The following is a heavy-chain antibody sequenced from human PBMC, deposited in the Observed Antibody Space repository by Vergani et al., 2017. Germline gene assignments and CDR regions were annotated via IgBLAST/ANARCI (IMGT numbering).Heavy chain of an antibody. J-gene: IGHJ5*01. D-gene: IGHD1-1*01. CDR2: IWYDESNK. Sequence: QVQLVESEGGVVQPGRSLTLSCVASGFTFSSHGMHWVRQAPGKGVEWVAVIWYDESNKYYGDSVKGRFTISRDNFENTPYLQMNSMRVGDTDVYYCARWGNEKRLDSWGQGTLVTVSS. V-gene: IGHV3-33*01. CDR1: GFTFSSHG. CDR3: ARWGNEKRLDS.